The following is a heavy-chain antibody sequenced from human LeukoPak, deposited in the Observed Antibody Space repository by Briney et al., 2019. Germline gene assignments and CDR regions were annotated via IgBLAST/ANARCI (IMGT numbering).Heavy chain of an antibody. CDR3: ARHTEYYYGSGSYNYYMDV. CDR1: GYSFTSYW. D-gene: IGHD3-10*01. V-gene: IGHV5-51*01. J-gene: IGHJ6*03. CDR2: IYPGDSDT. Sequence: GESLKISCKGSGYSFTSYWIGWVRQMPGKGLEWMGIIYPGDSDTRHSPSFQGQVTISADKSISTAYLQWSSLKASDTAMYYCARHTEYYYGSGSYNYYMDVWGKGTTVTISS.